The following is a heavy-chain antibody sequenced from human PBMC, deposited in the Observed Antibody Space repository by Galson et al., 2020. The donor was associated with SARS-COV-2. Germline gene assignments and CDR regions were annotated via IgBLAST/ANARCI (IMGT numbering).Heavy chain of an antibody. Sequence: GESLKISCEGSGFNVNDIHMHWVRQAPGKGLEWVSVIYSGGRVYYGDSVKGRFTVSRDNSKNMVYLQMNSLRVEDTAVYYCARGKYCRGGFCYQTFFEFWGQGTLVTVSS. D-gene: IGHD2-15*01. CDR2: IYSGGRV. J-gene: IGHJ4*02. CDR1: GFNVNDIH. V-gene: IGHV3-66*01. CDR3: ARGKYCRGGFCYQTFFEF.